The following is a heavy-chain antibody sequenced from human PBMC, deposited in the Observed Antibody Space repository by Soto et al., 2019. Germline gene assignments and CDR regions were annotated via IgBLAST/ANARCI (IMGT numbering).Heavy chain of an antibody. CDR2: IYHSGST. CDR1: GGSIRSGGYS. V-gene: IGHV4-30-2*01. Sequence: SETQSLTCAVCGGSIRSGGYSWSWIRQPPGKGLEWIGYIYHSGSTYYNPSLKSRVTISVDRSKNQFSLKLTSVTDADTAVYYCARSVFPWGQGTLVTVSS. CDR3: ARSVFP. J-gene: IGHJ5*02.